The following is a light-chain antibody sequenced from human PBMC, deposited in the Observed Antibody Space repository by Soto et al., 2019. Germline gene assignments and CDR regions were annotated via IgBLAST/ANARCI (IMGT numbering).Light chain of an antibody. J-gene: IGLJ2*01. Sequence: QSALTQPASVSGSPGQSITISCTGTSSDVGGYNYVSWYQQDPGKAPKVMIYDVNNRPSGVSNRFSGSKSGNTASLTISGLQAEDEAYYYCSSYTSSSTLAVFGGGTKLTVL. CDR3: SSYTSSSTLAV. CDR1: SSDVGGYNY. CDR2: DVN. V-gene: IGLV2-14*01.